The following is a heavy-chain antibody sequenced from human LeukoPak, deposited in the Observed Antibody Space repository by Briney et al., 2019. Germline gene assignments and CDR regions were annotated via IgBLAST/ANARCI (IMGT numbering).Heavy chain of an antibody. D-gene: IGHD2-8*01. CDR3: ARQYCTNGLCYADGFDY. J-gene: IGHJ4*02. V-gene: IGHV3-9*01. Sequence: GRSLRLSCAASGFTFDDYAMHWVRQAPGKGLEWVSGISWNSGSIGYADSVKGRFTISRDNAKNSLHLQMNSLRAEDTAVYYCARQYCTNGLCYADGFDYWGQGTLVTVSS. CDR2: ISWNSGSI. CDR1: GFTFDDYA.